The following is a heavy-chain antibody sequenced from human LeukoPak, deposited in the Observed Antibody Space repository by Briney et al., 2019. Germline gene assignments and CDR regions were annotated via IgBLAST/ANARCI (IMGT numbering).Heavy chain of an antibody. CDR3: ARYYDILTGEIDY. D-gene: IGHD3-9*01. J-gene: IGHJ4*02. CDR2: IKQDGSEK. CDR1: GFTFSSYW. V-gene: IGHV3-7*04. Sequence: GGSLRLSCAASGFTFSSYWMSWVRQAPGKGLEWVANIKQDGSEKYYVDSVKGRFTISRDNAKNSLYLQMNSLRAEDTAVYYCARYYDILTGEIDYWGQGTLVTVSS.